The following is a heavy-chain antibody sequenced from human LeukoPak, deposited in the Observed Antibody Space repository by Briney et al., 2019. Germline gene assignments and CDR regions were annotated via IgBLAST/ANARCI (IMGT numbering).Heavy chain of an antibody. CDR2: IRSKPNNYAT. D-gene: IGHD3-10*01. Sequence: GGSLRLSCAASGFTFSGSAMHWVRQASGKGLEWVGRIRSKPNNYATAYAASVKGRFTISRDESKNTAYLQMNSLRAEDTAVYYCAGDVFRVPLSDYWGQGTLVTVSS. CDR1: GFTFSGSA. V-gene: IGHV3-73*01. J-gene: IGHJ4*02. CDR3: AGDVFRVPLSDY.